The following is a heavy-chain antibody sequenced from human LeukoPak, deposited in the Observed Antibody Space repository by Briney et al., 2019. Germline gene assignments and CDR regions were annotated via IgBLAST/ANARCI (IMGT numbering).Heavy chain of an antibody. J-gene: IGHJ6*02. CDR2: ISGGSSYI. Sequence: GGSLRLSCAASGFTFSSYSMSWVRQAPGKGLEWVSSISGGSSYIYYVDSVKGRFTLSRDNAKNSLYLQMNSLRAEDTAVYYCARVIFRGATEGYYYYYYGLDVWGQGTTVTVSS. CDR3: ARVIFRGATEGYYYYYYGLDV. CDR1: GFTFSSYS. V-gene: IGHV3-21*01. D-gene: IGHD3-10*01.